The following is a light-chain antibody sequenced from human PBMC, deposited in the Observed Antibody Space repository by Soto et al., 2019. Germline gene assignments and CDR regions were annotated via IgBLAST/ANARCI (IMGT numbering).Light chain of an antibody. CDR2: GSS. J-gene: IGKJ4*01. V-gene: IGKV3D-15*01. Sequence: IVMTQSPATLSASPGDEVTLSCRASENVGTNLAWYQQKPGQAPRLLIYGSSTRATGIPATFSGSGSGTEFTLTISSLQSEESAIYYCQQYNNWGLSFGGGTKVDIK. CDR1: ENVGTN. CDR3: QQYNNWGLS.